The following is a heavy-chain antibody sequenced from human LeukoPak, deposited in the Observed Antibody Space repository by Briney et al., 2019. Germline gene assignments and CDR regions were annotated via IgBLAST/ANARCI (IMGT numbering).Heavy chain of an antibody. CDR1: GFTFSNYA. J-gene: IGHJ4*02. V-gene: IGHV3-30*04. Sequence: GRCLRLSCAASGFTFSNYALHWARQAPGKGLEWVAVILHDGSNKYADSVKGRFTISRDNSKNTLYLQMNSLRAEDTAVYYCARGLMLRGVADYWGQGTLVTVSS. CDR3: ARGLMLRGVADY. CDR2: ILHDGSNK. D-gene: IGHD3-10*01.